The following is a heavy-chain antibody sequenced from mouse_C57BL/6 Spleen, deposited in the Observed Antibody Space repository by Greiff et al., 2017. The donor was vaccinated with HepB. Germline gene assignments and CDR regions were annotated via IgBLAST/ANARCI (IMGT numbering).Heavy chain of an antibody. V-gene: IGHV1-69*01. CDR2: IDPSDSYT. J-gene: IGHJ2*01. CDR1: GYTFTSYW. CDR3: ARSGYGYSYFDY. Sequence: QVQLKESGAELVMPGASVKLSCKASGYTFTSYWMHWVKQRPGQGLEWIGEIDPSDSYTNYNQKFKGKSTLTVDKSSSTAYMQLSSLTAEDSAVYYCARSGYGYSYFDYLGQGTTLTVSS. D-gene: IGHD2-2*01.